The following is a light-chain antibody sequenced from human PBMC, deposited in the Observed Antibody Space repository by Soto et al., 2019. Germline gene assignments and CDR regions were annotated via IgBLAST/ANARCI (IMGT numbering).Light chain of an antibody. J-gene: IGLJ2*01. CDR1: GSDVGGYTY. CDR2: DVS. V-gene: IGLV2-14*01. Sequence: QSALTQPASVSGSPGQSITISCTGTGSDVGGYTYVSWYQQHPGKAPKVMIYDVSNRPSGVSNRFSGSMSGNTASLTISGLQAEDEADYYCSSYTSASTPLVFGGGTKVTVL. CDR3: SSYTSASTPLV.